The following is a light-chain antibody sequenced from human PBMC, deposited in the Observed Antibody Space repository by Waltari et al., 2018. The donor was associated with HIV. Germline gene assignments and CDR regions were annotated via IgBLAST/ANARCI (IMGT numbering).Light chain of an antibody. V-gene: IGLV4-69*01. CDR3: QTWGTGLWV. Sequence: QLVLTQSPSASASLGASVKLTCTLSSGHSSYAIAWHQQQPETGPRYLMKLNSDGSHSKGDGIPDRFSGSSAGAERYLTISSLQSEDEADYDCQTWGTGLWVVGGGTKLTVL. CDR1: SGHSSYA. CDR2: LNSDGSH. J-gene: IGLJ3*02.